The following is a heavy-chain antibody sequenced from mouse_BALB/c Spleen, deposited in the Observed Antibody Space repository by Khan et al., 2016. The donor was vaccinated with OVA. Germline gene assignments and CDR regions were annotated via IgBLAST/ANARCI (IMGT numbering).Heavy chain of an antibody. J-gene: IGHJ3*02. CDR3: ARHGSTSWFGY. CDR1: DYSFTTYY. Sequence: VQLQQSGPELMKPGASVKISCKASDYSFTTYYIHWMKQSHGKTLEWIGYIDPFNGGTTYNQNFKGKATLTVDKSSSTAYMHLSSLTSEDSAVYYCARHGSTSWFGYWGQGTLVTVSA. D-gene: IGHD1-1*01. V-gene: IGHV1S135*01. CDR2: IDPFNGGT.